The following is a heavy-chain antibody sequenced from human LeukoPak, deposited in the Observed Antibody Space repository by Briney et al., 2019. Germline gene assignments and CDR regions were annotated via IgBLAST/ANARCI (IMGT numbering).Heavy chain of an antibody. D-gene: IGHD3-10*01. V-gene: IGHV4-59*08. CDR2: IYNSGST. CDR3: ARYGSGTYPRFDY. CDR1: GGSISGYY. J-gene: IGHJ4*02. Sequence: SETLSLTCTVSGGSISGYYWSWIRQSPGKGLEWIAYIYNSGSTNYNPSLQSRVTISVDTSKNQFSLNQSSVTAADTAVYYCARYGSGTYPRFDYWGQGTLVTVSS.